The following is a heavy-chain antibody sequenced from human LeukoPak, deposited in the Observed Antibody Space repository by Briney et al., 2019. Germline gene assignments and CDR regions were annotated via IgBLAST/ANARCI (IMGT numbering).Heavy chain of an antibody. Sequence: GGSLRLSCAASGFTFSSYTLIWVRQAPGKGLEWVSSISGSDSYIYYADSVKGRFTISRDNAKNSLYLQMNSLRAEDTAVYYCARDAYCGGDCYYDYWGQGTLVTASS. J-gene: IGHJ4*02. CDR1: GFTFSSYT. D-gene: IGHD2-21*02. CDR3: ARDAYCGGDCYYDY. V-gene: IGHV3-21*01. CDR2: ISGSDSYI.